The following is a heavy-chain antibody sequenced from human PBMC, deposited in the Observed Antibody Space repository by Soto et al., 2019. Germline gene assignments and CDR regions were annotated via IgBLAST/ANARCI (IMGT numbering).Heavy chain of an antibody. J-gene: IGHJ6*02. CDR2: ISYDGSNK. Sequence: QVQLVESGGGVVQPGRSLRLSCAASGFTFSSYAMHWVRQAPGKGLEWVAVISYDGSNKYFADSVKGRFTISRDNSKNTLYLQMSSLRPEDTAVYYCANDETSFHVSYGMDVWGQGTTVTVSS. CDR3: ANDETSFHVSYGMDV. CDR1: GFTFSSYA. V-gene: IGHV3-30*18. D-gene: IGHD2-2*01.